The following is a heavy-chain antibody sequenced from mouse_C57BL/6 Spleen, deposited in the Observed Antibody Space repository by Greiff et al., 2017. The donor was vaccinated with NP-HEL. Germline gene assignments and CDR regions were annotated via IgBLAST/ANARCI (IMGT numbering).Heavy chain of an antibody. CDR3: ARTPAYYYGSSYGYFDV. V-gene: IGHV1-80*01. Sequence: VQLQQSGAELVKPGASVKISCKASGYAFSSYWMNWVKQRPGKGLEWIGQIYPGDGDTNYNGKFKGKATLTADKSSSTAYMQLSSLTSEDSAVYFCARTPAYYYGSSYGYFDVWGTGTTVTVSS. CDR1: GYAFSSYW. J-gene: IGHJ1*03. CDR2: IYPGDGDT. D-gene: IGHD1-1*01.